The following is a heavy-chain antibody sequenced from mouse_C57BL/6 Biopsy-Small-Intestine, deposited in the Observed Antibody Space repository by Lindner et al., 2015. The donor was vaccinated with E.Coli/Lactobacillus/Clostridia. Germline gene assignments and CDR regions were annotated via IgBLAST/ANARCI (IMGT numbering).Heavy chain of an antibody. J-gene: IGHJ2*01. CDR3: ARSRSTSPAGQYYFDY. D-gene: IGHD3-1*01. CDR2: ILPIFPSA. V-gene: IGHV1S126*01. Sequence: SVKVSCKAFGVAFSSYAINWVRQAPGQGLEWMGAILPIFPSANHAQKFQGRVTITADKSTNTVYMELSSLRSEDTAVYYCARSRSTSPAGQYYFDYWGQGTLVTLSS. CDR1: GVAFSSYA.